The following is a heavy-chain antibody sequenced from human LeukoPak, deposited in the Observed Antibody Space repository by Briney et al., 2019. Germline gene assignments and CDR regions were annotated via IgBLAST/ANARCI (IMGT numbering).Heavy chain of an antibody. CDR2: ISSSSGSTI. Sequence: GGSLRLSCAASGFTFSSYEMNWVRQAPGKGLEWVSYISSSSGSTIYYADSVKGRFTISRDNAKNSLYLQMNSLRAEDTAVYYCAELGITMIGGVWGKGTTVTISS. J-gene: IGHJ6*04. V-gene: IGHV3-48*03. D-gene: IGHD3-10*02. CDR3: AELGITMIGGV. CDR1: GFTFSSYE.